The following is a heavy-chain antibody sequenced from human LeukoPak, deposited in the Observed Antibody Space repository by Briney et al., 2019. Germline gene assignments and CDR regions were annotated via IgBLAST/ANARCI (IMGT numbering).Heavy chain of an antibody. CDR1: GDSVSSNSAA. CDR2: TYYRSKWYN. CDR3: ARELIHRGGSYPDY. Sequence: SQTLSLTCAISGDSVSSNSAAWTWIRRSPSRGLQWLGRTYYRSKWYNDYAVSVKSRITINPDTSKNQFSLQLNSVAPEDTAVYFCARELIHRGGSYPDYWGQGTLVTVSS. V-gene: IGHV6-1*01. D-gene: IGHD1-26*01. J-gene: IGHJ4*02.